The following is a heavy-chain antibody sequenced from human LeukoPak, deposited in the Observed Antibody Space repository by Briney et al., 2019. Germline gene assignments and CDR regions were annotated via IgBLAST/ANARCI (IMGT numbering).Heavy chain of an antibody. J-gene: IGHJ6*03. CDR3: ARSSPHYDFWSGYFKYYYYYMDV. CDR2: IYYSGST. V-gene: IGHV4-59*11. CDR1: GGSISSHY. D-gene: IGHD3-3*01. Sequence: NPSETLSLTCTVSGGSISSHYWSWIRQPPGKGLVWSGYIYYSGSTNYNPFLKSRVTILVDTSKNQFSLKLSSVTAADTAVYYCARSSPHYDFWSGYFKYYYYYMDVWGKGTTVTVSS.